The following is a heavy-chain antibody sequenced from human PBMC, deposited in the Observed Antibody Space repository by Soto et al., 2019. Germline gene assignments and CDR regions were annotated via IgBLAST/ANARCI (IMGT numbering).Heavy chain of an antibody. J-gene: IGHJ6*02. Sequence: PSETLSLTCTVSGGSISSGGYYWSWIRQHPGKGLEWIGYIYYSGSTYYNPSLKSRVTISVGTSKNQFSLKLSSVTAADTAVYYCARFGYYDFWSGHYTGLSGSYYYYDMDVWGQGTTVTVSS. V-gene: IGHV4-31*03. D-gene: IGHD3-3*01. CDR1: GGSISSGGYY. CDR3: ARFGYYDFWSGHYTGLSGSYYYYDMDV. CDR2: IYYSGST.